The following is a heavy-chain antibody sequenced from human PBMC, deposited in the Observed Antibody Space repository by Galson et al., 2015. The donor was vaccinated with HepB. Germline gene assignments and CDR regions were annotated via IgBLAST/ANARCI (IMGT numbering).Heavy chain of an antibody. CDR3: VRDALGGYDF. CDR2: LNPDGNAK. J-gene: IGHJ3*01. V-gene: IGHV3-7*03. Sequence: SLRLSCAASGVTFSDHWMSWVRQTPRKGLEWVTNLNPDGNAKYYADSMEGRFTISRDNAKNSLYLQMNRLTDEDTAVYFCVRDALGGYDFWGQGTMVTVSA. CDR1: GVTFSDHW. D-gene: IGHD3-22*01.